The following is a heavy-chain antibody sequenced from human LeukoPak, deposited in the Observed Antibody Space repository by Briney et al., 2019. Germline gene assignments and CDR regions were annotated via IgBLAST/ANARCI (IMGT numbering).Heavy chain of an antibody. D-gene: IGHD3-9*01. CDR2: INPNGGGT. V-gene: IGHV1-2*02. CDR3: ARVHSILTGHDN. Sequence: VASVKVSCKASGYTFTDYYIHWVRQAPGQGLEWMGWINPNGGGTNYAQKFQGRVTMTRDTSITTAYMELSNLKSDDTAVYYCARVHSILTGHDNWGQGTLVIVSS. J-gene: IGHJ4*02. CDR1: GYTFTDYY.